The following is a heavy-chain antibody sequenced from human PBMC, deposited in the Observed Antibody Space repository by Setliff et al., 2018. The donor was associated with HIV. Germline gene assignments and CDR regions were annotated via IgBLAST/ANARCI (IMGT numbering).Heavy chain of an antibody. D-gene: IGHD4-17*01. CDR2: INPSGAGT. Sequence: ASVKVSCKSSGYIFSNYYLHWVRQGPGQGLEWMGLINPSGAGTSYAQKFEGRVTMTRDTSTDTVYMELSSLKPDDTAVYYCVRRESDYGTKAGFRYWGQGTLVTVSS. J-gene: IGHJ4*02. CDR1: GYIFSNYY. CDR3: VRRESDYGTKAGFRY. V-gene: IGHV1-46*01.